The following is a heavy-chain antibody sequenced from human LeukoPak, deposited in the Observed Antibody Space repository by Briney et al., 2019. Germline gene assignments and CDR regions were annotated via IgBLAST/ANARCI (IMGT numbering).Heavy chain of an antibody. CDR1: GFTFSTYA. CDR3: AKDRSYTDAWYAADY. D-gene: IGHD3-3*01. J-gene: IGHJ4*02. Sequence: GGSLRLSRAASGFTFSTYAMSWVRQAPGKGLEWVSVVSGSGGRTYYADSVKGRFTISRDNSKNTIYLQMNSLRAEDTAVFYCAKDRSYTDAWYAADYWGQGTLVTVSS. V-gene: IGHV3-23*01. CDR2: VSGSGGRT.